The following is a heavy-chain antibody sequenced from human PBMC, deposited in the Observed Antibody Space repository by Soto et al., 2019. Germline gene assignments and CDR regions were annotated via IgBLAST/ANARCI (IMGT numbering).Heavy chain of an antibody. CDR1: GASVYTYS. D-gene: IGHD3-10*01. J-gene: IGHJ6*02. V-gene: IGHV4-4*07. Sequence: QVQLQESGPGLVKPSETLSLTCTVYGASVYTYSWSWIRPPAGKGLEWIGCIYPSASTNYSPSLKGRLTLSVDTSKNQVSLKLTSVTTADTAIYYCAKYREEGYNFYYVMDVWCQGATVTVSS. CDR2: IYPSAST. CDR3: AKYREEGYNFYYVMDV.